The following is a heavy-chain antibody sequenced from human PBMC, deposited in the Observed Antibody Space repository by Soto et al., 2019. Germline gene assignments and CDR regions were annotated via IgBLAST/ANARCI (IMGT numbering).Heavy chain of an antibody. D-gene: IGHD5-12*01. CDR3: VKRMTVATKYFAS. J-gene: IGHJ4*02. V-gene: IGHV3-23*01. Sequence: PVGSLRLSCAASGFTFSDFAMSWVRQAPGKGLEWVSVVSGSGGTTHYADSVKGRFTISRDNSKNTVYLQINSLRAEDTAVYYCVKRMTVATKYFASWGQGTLVTVSS. CDR2: VSGSGGTT. CDR1: GFTFSDFA.